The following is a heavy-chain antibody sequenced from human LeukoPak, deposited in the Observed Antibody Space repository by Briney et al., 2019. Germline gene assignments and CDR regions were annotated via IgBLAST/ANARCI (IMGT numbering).Heavy chain of an antibody. Sequence: GGSLRLSCAASGFTFSSYAMHWVRQAPGKGLGWVAVISYDGSNKYYADSVKGRFTISRDNSKNTLYLQMNSLRAEDTAVYYCARDHGSGSYYTGYYYYMDVWGKETTVTVSS. V-gene: IGHV3-30*01. J-gene: IGHJ6*03. CDR2: ISYDGSNK. D-gene: IGHD3-10*01. CDR1: GFTFSSYA. CDR3: ARDHGSGSYYTGYYYYMDV.